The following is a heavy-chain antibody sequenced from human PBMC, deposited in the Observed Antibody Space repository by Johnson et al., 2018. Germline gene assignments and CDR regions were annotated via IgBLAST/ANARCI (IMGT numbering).Heavy chain of an antibody. CDR3: AKVKDDFWSGYAVGAFDI. D-gene: IGHD3-3*01. J-gene: IGHJ3*02. CDR2: ISYDGSNK. V-gene: IGHV3-30*18. Sequence: QVQLVESGGGVVQPGRSLRLSCAASGFTFSSYGIHWVRQAPGKGLECVAVISYDGSNKYYADSVKGRFTISRDNSKNTLYLQMNSLRAEDTAVYYCAKVKDDFWSGYAVGAFDIWGQGTMVTVSS. CDR1: GFTFSSYG.